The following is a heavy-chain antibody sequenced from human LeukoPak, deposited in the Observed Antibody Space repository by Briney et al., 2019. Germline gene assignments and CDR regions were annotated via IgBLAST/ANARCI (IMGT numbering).Heavy chain of an antibody. Sequence: GGSLRLSCAASGFTFKNAWMNWVRQAPGKGLEWVGRIERKTDGGTTDYAAPVKGRFTISRDDSKNTLYLKMNSLKTEDTAVYYCVSLRGSYYSAYNWFDPWGQGTLVTVSS. CDR3: VSLRGSYYSAYNWFDP. CDR1: GFTFKNAW. V-gene: IGHV3-15*04. CDR2: IERKTDGGTT. D-gene: IGHD1-26*01. J-gene: IGHJ5*02.